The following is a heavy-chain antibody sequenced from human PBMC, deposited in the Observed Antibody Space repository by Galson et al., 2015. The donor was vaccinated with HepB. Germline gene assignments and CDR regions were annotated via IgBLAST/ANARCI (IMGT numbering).Heavy chain of an antibody. V-gene: IGHV6-1*01. Sequence: CAISGDSVSSNSAAWNWIRQSPSRGLEWLGRTYYKSMWYHDYAVSVKSRITITPDTSKNQFSLHLNSVTPDDTAVYYCARDLDSGPNHFDYWGQGTLVTVSS. J-gene: IGHJ4*02. CDR3: ARDLDSGPNHFDY. D-gene: IGHD6-19*01. CDR1: GDSVSSNSAA. CDR2: TYYKSMWYH.